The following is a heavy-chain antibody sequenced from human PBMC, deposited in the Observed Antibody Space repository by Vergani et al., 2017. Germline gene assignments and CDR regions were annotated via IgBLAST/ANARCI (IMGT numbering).Heavy chain of an antibody. CDR1: GDSISSGVYY. V-gene: IGHV4-31*03. CDR2: IYSTGST. D-gene: IGHD3-22*01. Sequence: QVQLQESGPGLVKPSQTLSLTCSVSGDSISSGVYYWNWIRQHPGKGLEWIGYIYSTGSTHHNPSLRRRINMSVDTSKNQFSLKLNSVTGADTAMYYCARMGGYDEGDAFRIGYFDSWGPGILVTVSS. J-gene: IGHJ4*02. CDR3: ARMGGYDEGDAFRIGYFDS.